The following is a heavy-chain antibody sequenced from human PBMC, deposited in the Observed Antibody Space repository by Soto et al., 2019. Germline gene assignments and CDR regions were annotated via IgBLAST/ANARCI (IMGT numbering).Heavy chain of an antibody. CDR3: ARPLGRGEEIDAFDI. CDR2: IYYSGST. D-gene: IGHD3-10*01. Sequence: QLQLQESGPGLVKPSETLSLTCTVSGGSISSSSYYWGWIRQPPGKGLEWIGSIYYSGSTYYNPSLKSRVTISVDTSKNQFSLKLSSVTAADTAVYYCARPLGRGEEIDAFDIWGQGTMVTVSS. V-gene: IGHV4-39*01. J-gene: IGHJ3*02. CDR1: GGSISSSSYY.